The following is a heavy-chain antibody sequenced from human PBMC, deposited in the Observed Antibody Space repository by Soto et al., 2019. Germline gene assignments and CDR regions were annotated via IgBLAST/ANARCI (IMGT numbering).Heavy chain of an antibody. CDR1: GFSLYTSGVG. J-gene: IGHJ5*01. Sequence: QITLKESGPPLVEPTQTLTLTCTFSGFSLYTSGVGVAWIRQPPGKALEWLALIYWDDDKRYSPFLNNRVTITKDTSKNQVVLTMTNMDPLDTATYYCAHIPTDGSGSSSWFDSWGPGILVTVSS. CDR3: AHIPTDGSGSSSWFDS. D-gene: IGHD3-10*01. CDR2: IYWDDDK. V-gene: IGHV2-5*02.